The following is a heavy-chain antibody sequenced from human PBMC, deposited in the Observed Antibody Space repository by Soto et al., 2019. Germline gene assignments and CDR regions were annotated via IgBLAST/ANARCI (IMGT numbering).Heavy chain of an antibody. CDR2: ISGSGGST. D-gene: IGHD4-17*01. Sequence: PGGSLRLSCAASGFTFSSYAMSWVRQAPGKGLEWVSAISGSGGSTYYADSVKGRFTISRDNSKNTLYLQMNSLRAQDTAVYYCAKGYGDYGGPYAFDIWVQGTMVTVSS. CDR1: GFTFSSYA. J-gene: IGHJ3*02. V-gene: IGHV3-23*01. CDR3: AKGYGDYGGPYAFDI.